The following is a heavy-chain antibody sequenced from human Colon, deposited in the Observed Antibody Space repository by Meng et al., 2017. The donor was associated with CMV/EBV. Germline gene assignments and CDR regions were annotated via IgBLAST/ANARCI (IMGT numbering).Heavy chain of an antibody. CDR3: TRADGDYVPDAFDI. J-gene: IGHJ3*02. CDR1: GFIFGDYA. CDR2: IRHKPYGGTA. Sequence: GGSLRLSCSTSGFIFGDYAMSWVRQAPGKGLEWVGFIRHKPYGGTAEYAASVKGRFTISRDDSNSIAYLQMNSLTTEDTAVYFCTRADGDYVPDAFDIWGQGTVVTVSS. V-gene: IGHV3-49*04. D-gene: IGHD4-17*01.